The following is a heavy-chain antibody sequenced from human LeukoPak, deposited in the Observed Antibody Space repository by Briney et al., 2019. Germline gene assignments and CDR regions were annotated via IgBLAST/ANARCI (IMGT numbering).Heavy chain of an antibody. CDR3: ARVDIVATIDY. Sequence: ASETLSLTCTVSGGSISSYYWSWIRQPPGKGLEWIGYIYYSGSTNYNPSLKSRVTISVDTSKNQFSLKLSSVTAADTAVYYCARVDIVATIDYWGQGTLVTVSS. D-gene: IGHD5-12*01. CDR2: IYYSGST. CDR1: GGSISSYY. V-gene: IGHV4-59*01. J-gene: IGHJ4*02.